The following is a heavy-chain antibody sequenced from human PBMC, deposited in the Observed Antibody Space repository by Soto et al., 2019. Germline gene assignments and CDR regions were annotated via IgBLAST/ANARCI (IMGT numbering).Heavy chain of an antibody. CDR3: ARDRVGLLWFGESYGMDV. CDR2: IWYDGSNK. V-gene: IGHV3-33*01. J-gene: IGHJ6*02. D-gene: IGHD3-10*01. Sequence: QVQLVESGGGVVQPGRSLRLSCAASGFTFSSYGMHWVRQAPGKGLEWVAVIWYDGSNKYYADSVKGRFTISRDNSKNTLYLQMSSLRAEDTAVYFCARDRVGLLWFGESYGMDVWGQGTTVTVSS. CDR1: GFTFSSYG.